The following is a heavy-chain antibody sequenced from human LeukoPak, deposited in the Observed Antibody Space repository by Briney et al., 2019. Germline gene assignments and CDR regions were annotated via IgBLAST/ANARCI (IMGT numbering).Heavy chain of an antibody. J-gene: IGHJ4*02. V-gene: IGHV5-10-1*01. D-gene: IGHD3-22*01. CDR1: GYSFTSYW. CDR3: ARRGFLYYYDSSGYYPY. CDR2: IDPSDSYT. Sequence: PGESLKISCKGSGYSFTSYWISWVRRMPGKGLEWMGRIDPSDSYTNYSPSFQGHVTISADKSIGTAYLQWSSLKASDTAMYYCARRGFLYYYDSSGYYPYWGQGTLVTVSS.